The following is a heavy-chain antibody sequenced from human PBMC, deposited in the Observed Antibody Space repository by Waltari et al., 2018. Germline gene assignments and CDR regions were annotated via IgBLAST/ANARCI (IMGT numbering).Heavy chain of an antibody. CDR1: GGSLSSHY. D-gene: IGHD3-16*01. Sequence: QVQLQQSGPGLVKPSETLSLTCIVSGGSLSSHYWTWIRQSPGKGLEWIGYINDSGTTDYNPSLKSRLSISLDTSKNQFSLELTSVTAADTAVYYCAGAYGYYYYYMDVWGKGTTVTVSS. CDR2: INDSGTT. CDR3: AGAYGYYYYYMDV. J-gene: IGHJ6*03. V-gene: IGHV4-59*11.